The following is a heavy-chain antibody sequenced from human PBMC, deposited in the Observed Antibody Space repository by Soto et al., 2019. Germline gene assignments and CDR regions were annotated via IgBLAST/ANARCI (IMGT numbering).Heavy chain of an antibody. Sequence: PSETLSLTCTVSGGSISTGGYYWYWVRQHPGMGLECIGYIYYSGSTYYNPSLKSRITIAVDTSNNQFSLKLSSVTAADTAVYYCARGLAAAVSNWFDPWGQGTLVTVSS. V-gene: IGHV4-31*03. CDR1: GGSISTGGYY. D-gene: IGHD6-13*01. CDR2: IYYSGST. CDR3: ARGLAAAVSNWFDP. J-gene: IGHJ5*02.